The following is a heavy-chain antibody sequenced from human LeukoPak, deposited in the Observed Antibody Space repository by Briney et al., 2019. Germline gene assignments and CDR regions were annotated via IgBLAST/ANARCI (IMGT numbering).Heavy chain of an antibody. V-gene: IGHV4-4*07. Sequence: SETLSLTCTVSGDSFSLYYWSWIRQPAGKGLEWIGRIYTSGSTNYNPSLKSRVTISVDTSKNQFSLKLSSVTAADTAVYYCARQGVTMVRGVIIGNWFDPWGQGTLVTVSS. D-gene: IGHD3-10*01. J-gene: IGHJ5*02. CDR3: ARQGVTMVRGVIIGNWFDP. CDR2: IYTSGST. CDR1: GDSFSLYY.